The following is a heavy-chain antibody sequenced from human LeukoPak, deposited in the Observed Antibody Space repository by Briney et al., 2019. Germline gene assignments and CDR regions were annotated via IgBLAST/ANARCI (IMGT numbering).Heavy chain of an antibody. J-gene: IGHJ4*02. CDR2: IYYSGST. CDR3: SYGGNWAGDY. Sequence: SETLSLTCTVSGGSMSPYHWGWIRQPPGKGLEWTGYIYYSGSTNYNPSLKSRVTISVDTSKNQFSLKLSSVTAADTAVYYCSYGGNWAGDYWGQGTLVTVSS. V-gene: IGHV4-59*12. D-gene: IGHD4-23*01. CDR1: GGSMSPYH.